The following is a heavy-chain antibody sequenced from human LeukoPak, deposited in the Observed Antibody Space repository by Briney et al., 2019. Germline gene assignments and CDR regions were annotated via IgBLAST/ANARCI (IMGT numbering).Heavy chain of an antibody. CDR2: IYYSGST. Sequence: QPSETLSLTCTVSGDSISGYYWSWIRQPPGKELEWIGCIYYSGSTTYNLSLKSRVTISLDTSKNQFSLTLSSVTAADTAFYYCARDVGFWSGYDHWFDPWGQGTLVTVSS. D-gene: IGHD3-3*01. J-gene: IGHJ5*02. V-gene: IGHV4-59*01. CDR1: GDSISGYY. CDR3: ARDVGFWSGYDHWFDP.